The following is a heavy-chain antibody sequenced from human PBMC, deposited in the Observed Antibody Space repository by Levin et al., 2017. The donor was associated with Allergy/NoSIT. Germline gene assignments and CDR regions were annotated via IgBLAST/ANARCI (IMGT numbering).Heavy chain of an antibody. Sequence: GESLKISCAASGFTFSSYAMSWVRQAPGKGLEWVSAISGSGGSTYYADSVKGRFTISRDNSKNTLYLQMNSLRAEDTAVYYCAKDLQTPRESYWGQGTLVTVSS. D-gene: IGHD2-15*01. CDR1: GFTFSSYA. CDR3: AKDLQTPRESY. J-gene: IGHJ4*02. V-gene: IGHV3-23*01. CDR2: ISGSGGST.